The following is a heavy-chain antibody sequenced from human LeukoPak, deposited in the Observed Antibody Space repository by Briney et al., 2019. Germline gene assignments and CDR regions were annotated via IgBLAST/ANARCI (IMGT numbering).Heavy chain of an antibody. V-gene: IGHV3-33*01. CDR1: GFTFSSYG. CDR3: ARGSGDYYDSSAYYFGSGIDY. D-gene: IGHD3-22*01. Sequence: PGRSLRLSCAASGFTFSSYGMHWVRQAPGKGLEWVAIIWYDGSNKKYADSVKGRFTISRDNSKNTLHLQMNSLRAEDAAVYYCARGSGDYYDSSAYYFGSGIDYWAREPWSPSPQ. J-gene: IGHJ4*02. CDR2: IWYDGSNK.